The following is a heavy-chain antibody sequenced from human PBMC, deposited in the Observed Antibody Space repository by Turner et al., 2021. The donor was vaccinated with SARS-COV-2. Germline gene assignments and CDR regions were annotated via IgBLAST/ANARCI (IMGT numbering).Heavy chain of an antibody. CDR1: GGSISSSSHY. CDR2: IYYSGSN. D-gene: IGHD3-10*01. CDR3: ARLVRRAEYYFDY. Sequence: QLQLQESGPGLVKPSETLSLTCTVSGGSISSSSHYWGWIRQPPGRGLEWIGPIYYSGSNYYNPSLKSRVTISVDTSKNQFSLKLSSVTAADTAVYYCARLVRRAEYYFDYWGQGTLVTVSS. V-gene: IGHV4-39*01. J-gene: IGHJ4*02.